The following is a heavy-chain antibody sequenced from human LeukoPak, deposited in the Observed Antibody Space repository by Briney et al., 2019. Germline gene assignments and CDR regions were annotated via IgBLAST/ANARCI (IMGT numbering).Heavy chain of an antibody. CDR2: IIPIFGTA. D-gene: IGHD3-10*01. J-gene: IGHJ2*01. Sequence: ASVKVSCKASGGTFSSYAISWVRQAPGQGLEWMGGIIPIFGTANYAQKFQGRVTITADESTSTAYKELSSLRSEDTAVYYCARANIVGVRGVIWYFDLWGRGTLVTVSS. CDR3: ARANIVGVRGVIWYFDL. V-gene: IGHV1-69*01. CDR1: GGTFSSYA.